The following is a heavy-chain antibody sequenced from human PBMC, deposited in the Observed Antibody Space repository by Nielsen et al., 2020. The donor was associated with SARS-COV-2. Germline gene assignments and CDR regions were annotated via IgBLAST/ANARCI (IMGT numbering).Heavy chain of an antibody. Sequence: SGPTLVKPTQTFTLTCTFSGFSLSTSGMCVSWIRQPPGKALEWLARIDWDDDKYYSTSLKTRLTISKDTSKNQVVLTMTNMDPVDTATYYCARMPLDIVVVPAATYYYYYGMDVWGQGTTVTVSS. CDR3: ARMPLDIVVVPAATYYYYYGMDV. D-gene: IGHD2-2*01. V-gene: IGHV2-70*11. CDR2: IDWDDDK. J-gene: IGHJ6*02. CDR1: GFSLSTSGMC.